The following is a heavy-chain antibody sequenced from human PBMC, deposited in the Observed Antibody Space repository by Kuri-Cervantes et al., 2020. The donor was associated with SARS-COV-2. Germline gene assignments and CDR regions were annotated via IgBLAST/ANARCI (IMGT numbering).Heavy chain of an antibody. CDR2: INHGDGST. CDR1: GGSLSDHN. D-gene: IGHD3-10*01. V-gene: IGHV4-34*01. J-gene: IGHJ5*02. Sequence: SETLSLTCAVSGGSLSDHNWNWVRQPPGKGLEWIGEINHGDGSTSYNSSLKSRVTILEDTSKRQFSLKLSSVTAADTAVYYCARSIGGPNWFDPWGQGTLVTVSS. CDR3: ARSIGGPNWFDP.